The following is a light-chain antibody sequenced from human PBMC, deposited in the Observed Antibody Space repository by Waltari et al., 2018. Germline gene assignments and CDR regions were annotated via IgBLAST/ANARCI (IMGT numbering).Light chain of an antibody. CDR1: YAFTNS. Sequence: IQITQSPPSLSPSIGDRFTITSRPLYAFTNSLPWYQPKPGIAPKPLLSAAARLGSGVAARFSGSGSGTDYTLTSSRLQPEDFATYYCQQYWSIPWTFGQGTKVEV. CDR2: AAA. CDR3: QQYWSIPWT. V-gene: IGKV1-NL1*01. J-gene: IGKJ1*01.